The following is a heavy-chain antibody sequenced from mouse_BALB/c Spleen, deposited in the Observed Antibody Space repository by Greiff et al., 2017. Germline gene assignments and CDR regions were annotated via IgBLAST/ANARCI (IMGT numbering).Heavy chain of an antibody. Sequence: VQLQESGAELVRPGVSVKISCKGSGYTFTDYAMHWVKQSHAKSLEWIGVISTYYDDASYNQKFKGKATMTVDKSSSTAYMELARLTSEDSAIYYCARVGLRRRAIDYWGQGTSVTVSS. J-gene: IGHJ4*01. V-gene: IGHV1S137*01. CDR3: ARVGLRRRAIDY. D-gene: IGHD2-4*01. CDR1: GYTFTDYA. CDR2: ISTYYDDA.